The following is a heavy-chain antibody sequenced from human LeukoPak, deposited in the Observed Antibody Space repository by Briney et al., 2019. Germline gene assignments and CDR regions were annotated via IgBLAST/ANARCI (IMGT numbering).Heavy chain of an antibody. Sequence: PGGSLRLSCAASGFTFSDYYMSWIRQPPGKGLEWIVYICDTGSIKYNPSLESRVTISVDTSKNQFSLKLTSVTAADTAIYYCARVPLQYNTATHFDSWGQGTLVTVSS. CDR1: GFTFSDYY. CDR3: ARVPLQYNTATHFDS. J-gene: IGHJ4*02. V-gene: IGHV4-59*01. CDR2: ICDTGSI. D-gene: IGHD1-14*01.